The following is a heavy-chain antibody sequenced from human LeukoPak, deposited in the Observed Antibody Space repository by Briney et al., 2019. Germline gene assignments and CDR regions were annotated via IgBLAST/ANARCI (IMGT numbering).Heavy chain of an antibody. CDR1: GFTFTDYY. CDR3: AREDDYSNYETSFDY. J-gene: IGHJ4*02. D-gene: IGHD4-11*01. V-gene: IGHV3-30-3*01. CDR2: ISYDGSNK. Sequence: GGSLRLSCAASGFTFTDYYMSWIRQAPGKGLEWVAVISYDGSNKYYADSVKGRFTISRDNSKNTLYLQMNSLRAEDTAVYYCAREDDYSNYETSFDYWGQGTLVTVSS.